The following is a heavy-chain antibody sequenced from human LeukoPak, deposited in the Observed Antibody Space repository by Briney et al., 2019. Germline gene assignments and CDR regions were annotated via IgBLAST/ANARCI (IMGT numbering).Heavy chain of an antibody. V-gene: IGHV4-34*01. J-gene: IGHJ4*02. CDR2: INHSGST. Sequence: SETLSLTCAVYGGSFSGYYWTWIRQPPGKGLEWIGEINHSGSTNYNPSLKSRVTISVDTSKNQFSLKLSSVTAADTAVYYCARGRSGIQLWFRAVTTDFDYWGQGTLVTVSS. CDR1: GGSFSGYY. D-gene: IGHD5-18*01. CDR3: ARGRSGIQLWFRAVTTDFDY.